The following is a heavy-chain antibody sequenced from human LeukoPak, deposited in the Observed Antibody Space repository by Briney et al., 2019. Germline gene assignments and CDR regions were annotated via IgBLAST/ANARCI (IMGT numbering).Heavy chain of an antibody. D-gene: IGHD1-26*01. J-gene: IGHJ4*02. CDR2: ISYDGSK. Sequence: GGSLRLSCVASGFIFSNYAMHWVRQAPGKGLEWVAVISYDGSKYYADSVKGRFTISRDDAKTSVYLQMNSLRAEDTAFYYCARNKGWEMPAELDSWGQGTLVTVSS. V-gene: IGHV3-30-3*01. CDR3: ARNKGWEMPAELDS. CDR1: GFIFSNYA.